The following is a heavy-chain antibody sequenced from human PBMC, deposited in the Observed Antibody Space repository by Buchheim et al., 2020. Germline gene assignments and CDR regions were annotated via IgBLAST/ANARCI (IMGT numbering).Heavy chain of an antibody. V-gene: IGHV4-59*01. D-gene: IGHD2-2*01. Sequence: QVQLQESGPGLVKPSETLSLTCTVSGGSISSYYWSWIRQPPGKGLEWIGYIYYSGSTNYNPSLKSRVTISVDTSKNQFSLKLSSVTAADTAVYYCARDQLGSTNMFDPWGQGTL. J-gene: IGHJ5*02. CDR3: ARDQLGSTNMFDP. CDR1: GGSISSYY. CDR2: IYYSGST.